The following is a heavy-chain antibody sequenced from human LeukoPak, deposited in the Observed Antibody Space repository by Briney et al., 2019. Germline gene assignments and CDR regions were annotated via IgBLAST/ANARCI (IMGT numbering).Heavy chain of an antibody. CDR1: GYTFTSYD. V-gene: IGHV1-8*03. CDR2: MNPNSGNT. D-gene: IGHD5-24*01. Sequence: KPGASVKVSXKASGYTFTSYDINGVRQATGQGLEWMGWMNPNSGNTCYAQKFEGRVTITRNTSISTAYMELSSLRSEDTAVYYCARNLRLRTRDEAIGYWGQGTLVTVSS. CDR3: ARNLRLRTRDEAIGY. J-gene: IGHJ4*02.